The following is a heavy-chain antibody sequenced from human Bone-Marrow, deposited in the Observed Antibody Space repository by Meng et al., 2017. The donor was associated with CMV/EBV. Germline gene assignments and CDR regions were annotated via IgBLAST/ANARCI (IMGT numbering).Heavy chain of an antibody. Sequence: SETLSLTCTVTGGSISSSGYYWGWIRQPPGRGLEWIASIYYSGITYHKPSLKSRVAISVDTSKNQFSLNLSPVTAADTAVYYCARIAAAGTRGGMDVWGQGTTVTVSS. J-gene: IGHJ6*02. V-gene: IGHV4-39*07. CDR2: IYYSGIT. CDR3: ARIAAAGTRGGMDV. CDR1: GGSISSSGYY. D-gene: IGHD6-13*01.